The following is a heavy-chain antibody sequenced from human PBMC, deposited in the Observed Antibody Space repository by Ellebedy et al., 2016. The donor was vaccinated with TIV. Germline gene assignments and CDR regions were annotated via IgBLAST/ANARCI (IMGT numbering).Heavy chain of an antibody. J-gene: IGHJ4*02. V-gene: IGHV3-23*01. CDR3: AKLPVAYNWNYADDY. D-gene: IGHD1-7*01. Sequence: PGGSLRLSCAASGFTFSSYWMHWVRQTPGKGLEWVSTIGGTGGTTYYRESVKGRFTVSRDTSRNTLYLQMSSLRAEDTAVYYCAKLPVAYNWNYADDYWGQGTLVTVSS. CDR2: IGGTGGTT. CDR1: GFTFSSYW.